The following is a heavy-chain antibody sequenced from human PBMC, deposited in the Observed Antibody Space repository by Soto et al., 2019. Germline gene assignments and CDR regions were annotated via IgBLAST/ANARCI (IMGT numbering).Heavy chain of an antibody. D-gene: IGHD5-12*01. Sequence: EVQLLESVGGLVQPGGSLRLSCAASGFPFSTYDMSWVRQAPVKGLEWVSVISGSDQSTYYADSLNGRFTISRDNSKNTMYLRMDSLRGEDTAVYHCVKGGWLDEWGQVTLVTVSS. CDR3: VKGGWLDE. V-gene: IGHV3-23*01. CDR1: GFPFSTYD. CDR2: ISGSDQST. J-gene: IGHJ4*02.